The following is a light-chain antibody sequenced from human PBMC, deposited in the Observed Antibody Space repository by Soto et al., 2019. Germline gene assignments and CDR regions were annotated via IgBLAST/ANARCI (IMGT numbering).Light chain of an antibody. Sequence: EIVLTQSPGTLYLSPGERATLSCRASQTVTNTYLAWYQQKSGQAPKFLIYGASNRATGIPDRFSGSGSGTDFTLTISRLEPADFAVYYCQQYGTLPPTFGGGTKVEL. V-gene: IGKV3-20*01. J-gene: IGKJ4*01. CDR2: GAS. CDR1: QTVTNTY. CDR3: QQYGTLPPT.